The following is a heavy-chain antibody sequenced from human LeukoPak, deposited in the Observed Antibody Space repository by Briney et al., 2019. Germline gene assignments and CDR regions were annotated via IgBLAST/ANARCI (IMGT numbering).Heavy chain of an antibody. D-gene: IGHD4-23*01. CDR1: GGSISSYY. Sequence: SETLSLTCTVSGGSISSYYWSWIRQPPGKGLEWIGYIYYSGSTNYNPSLKSRVTISVDTSKNQFSLKLSSVTAADTAVYYCAREAPDGSGGHPFRVHYFDYWGQGTLVTVSS. J-gene: IGHJ4*02. CDR2: IYYSGST. CDR3: AREAPDGSGGHPFRVHYFDY. V-gene: IGHV4-59*01.